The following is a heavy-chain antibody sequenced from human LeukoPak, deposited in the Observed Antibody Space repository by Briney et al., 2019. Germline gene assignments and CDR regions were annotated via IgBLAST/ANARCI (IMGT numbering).Heavy chain of an antibody. V-gene: IGHV4-61*02. CDR1: GGSISSGSYY. CDR2: IYTSGST. CDR3: ARGLLRFLEWFPYYFDY. J-gene: IGHJ4*02. D-gene: IGHD3-3*01. Sequence: SETLSLTCTVSGGSISSGSYYWSWIRQPAGKGLEWIGRIYTSGSTNYNPSLKNRVTISVDTSKNQFSLKLSSVTAADTAVYYCARGLLRFLEWFPYYFDYWGQGTLVTVSS.